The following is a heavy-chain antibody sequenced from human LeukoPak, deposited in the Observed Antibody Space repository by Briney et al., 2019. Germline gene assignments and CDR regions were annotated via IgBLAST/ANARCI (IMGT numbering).Heavy chain of an antibody. CDR2: VYYTGSA. Sequence: SETLSLTCTVSGGSIRNGSYYWNWIRLRPGKGLERIGYVYYTGSADYQPSLKSRSTISVDTSKNQFSLRLNSVTAADTAVYYCATSRAGLTVTSFDRWGQGTLVTVSS. CDR3: ATSRAGLTVTSFDR. D-gene: IGHD1-20*01. CDR1: GGSIRNGSYY. J-gene: IGHJ4*02. V-gene: IGHV4-31*03.